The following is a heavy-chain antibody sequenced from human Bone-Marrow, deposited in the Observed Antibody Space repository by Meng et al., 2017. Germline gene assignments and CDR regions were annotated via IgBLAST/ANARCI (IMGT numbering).Heavy chain of an antibody. V-gene: IGHV2-5*01. CDR1: WSHLSTSGVR. J-gene: IGHJ5*02. D-gene: IGHD6-13*01. Sequence: MNESSPVLVKPRTTLPRTCAFAWSHLSTSGVRVCWIRQPPGKAREWLALIYWNDDKRYSPSLKSRLTSTKDTSKNQVVLTMTNMHPVDTATYYCAHDSYIAAADWFDPWGQGTLVTVSS. CDR3: AHDSYIAAADWFDP. CDR2: IYWNDDK.